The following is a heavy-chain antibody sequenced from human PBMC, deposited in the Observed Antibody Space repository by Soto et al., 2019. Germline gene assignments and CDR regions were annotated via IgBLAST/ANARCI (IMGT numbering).Heavy chain of an antibody. Sequence: GGSLRLSCAASGFTFSSYAMTWVRQAPGKGLEWVSTISDNGGTTYYAASVRGRFSISRDTSKSTLFLQMNSLRVDDTAVYYCAKDKGLTRGYEFDPWGQGTLVTVSS. J-gene: IGHJ5*02. CDR3: AKDKGLTRGYEFDP. V-gene: IGHV3-23*01. CDR1: GFTFSSYA. D-gene: IGHD5-12*01. CDR2: ISDNGGTT.